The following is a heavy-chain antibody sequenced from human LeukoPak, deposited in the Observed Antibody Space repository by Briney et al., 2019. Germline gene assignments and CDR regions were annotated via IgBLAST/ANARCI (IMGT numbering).Heavy chain of an antibody. D-gene: IGHD3-10*01. J-gene: IGHJ4*02. CDR2: ISTYSEKP. Sequence: EASVKVSCKASGYNFLSYGISWVRQAPEKGLEWMGWISTYSEKPKYALKVQGRVTVTTDTSTATIYMELRSLTSDDTALYYCARTSVAAHDKIGFVDYWGQGTLVTVSS. CDR1: GYNFLSYG. V-gene: IGHV1-18*01. CDR3: ARTSVAAHDKIGFVDY.